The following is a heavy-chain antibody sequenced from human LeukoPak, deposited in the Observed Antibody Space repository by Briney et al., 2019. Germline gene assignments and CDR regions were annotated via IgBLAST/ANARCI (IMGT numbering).Heavy chain of an antibody. J-gene: IGHJ4*02. CDR3: ARDLDYGVYADY. Sequence: PGGSLRLSCAASGFTFSDYYMSWIRQAPGKRLEWVSHISGSGSTIYYADSVKGRFTISRDNAKNSLYLQMNSLRAEDTAVYYCARDLDYGVYADYWGQGTLVTVSS. V-gene: IGHV3-11*01. CDR1: GFTFSDYY. D-gene: IGHD4-17*01. CDR2: ISGSGSTI.